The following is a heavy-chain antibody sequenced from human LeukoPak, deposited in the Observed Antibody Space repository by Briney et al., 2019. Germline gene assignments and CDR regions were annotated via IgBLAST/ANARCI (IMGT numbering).Heavy chain of an antibody. J-gene: IGHJ3*02. CDR2: INHRGNT. V-gene: IGHV4-34*01. CDR1: GGSFSGDY. Sequence: SETLSLTCAVYGGSFSGDYWSWIRQHPGKGLEWIGEINHRGNTNSHSSLKSRVTISVDTSQNQFSLKLSSVTAADTAVYYYARGLPLRSGYYPRAGAFDIWGQGTMVTVSS. CDR3: ARGLPLRSGYYPRAGAFDI. D-gene: IGHD3-22*01.